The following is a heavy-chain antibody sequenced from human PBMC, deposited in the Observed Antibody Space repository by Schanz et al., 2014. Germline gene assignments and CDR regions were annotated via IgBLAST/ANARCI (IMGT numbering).Heavy chain of an antibody. D-gene: IGHD2-2*01. CDR1: GGTFSSYT. CDR3: ARGTMPGTFDI. J-gene: IGHJ3*02. V-gene: IGHV1-69*02. Sequence: QVQLVQSGAEVKKPGSSVKVSCTASGGTFSSYTISWVRQAPGQGLEWMGRIIPILGIANYAQKFQGRVTITRDTSASTAYMELTSLRSEDTALYYCARGTMPGTFDIWGQGTMVTVSS. CDR2: IIPILGIA.